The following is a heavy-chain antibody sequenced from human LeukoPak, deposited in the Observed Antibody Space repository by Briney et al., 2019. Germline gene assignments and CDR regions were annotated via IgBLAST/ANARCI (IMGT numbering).Heavy chain of an antibody. CDR2: LYYRGSA. V-gene: IGHV4-39*01. Sequence: SETLFLTYIVSGDSISSDYYYWAWIRQPPGKGLQWIGSLYYRGSAYYDPSLKSRVTISGDTSQNQFSLRLSSLTAADTAVYYCARHYGPWGQGTLVTVSS. CDR1: GDSISSDYYY. D-gene: IGHD3-16*01. CDR3: ARHYGP. J-gene: IGHJ5*02.